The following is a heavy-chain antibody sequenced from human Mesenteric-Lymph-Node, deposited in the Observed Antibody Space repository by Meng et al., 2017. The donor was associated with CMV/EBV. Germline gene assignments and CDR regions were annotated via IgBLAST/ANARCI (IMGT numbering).Heavy chain of an antibody. J-gene: IGHJ4*02. D-gene: IGHD2-2*01. CDR3: TTSVGYCSSTSCPPDY. CDR2: TANKANTYTT. V-gene: IGHV3-72*01. Sequence: GESLKISCAASGFTFSDHYMDWVRQAPGKGLEWVGRTANKANTYTTKYAASVKGRFTISRDDSKNSLYLQMNSLKTEDTAVYYCTTSVGYCSSTSCPPDYWGQGTLVTVSS. CDR1: GFTFSDHY.